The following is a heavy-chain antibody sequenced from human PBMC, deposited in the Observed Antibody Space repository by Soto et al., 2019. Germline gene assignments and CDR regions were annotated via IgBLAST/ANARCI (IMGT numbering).Heavy chain of an antibody. Sequence: QVQLQESGPGPVKPSGTLSLTCAVSGGSINSSNWWSWVRQPPGKGLEWLGELYHSGITNHNPSLKSRITISVDKSENQFSLKLSSVTAADTAVYYCARVRYSGHDYNYYGMDVWGQGTTVTVSS. CDR2: LYHSGIT. CDR1: GGSINSSNW. D-gene: IGHD5-12*01. J-gene: IGHJ6*02. CDR3: ARVRYSGHDYNYYGMDV. V-gene: IGHV4-4*02.